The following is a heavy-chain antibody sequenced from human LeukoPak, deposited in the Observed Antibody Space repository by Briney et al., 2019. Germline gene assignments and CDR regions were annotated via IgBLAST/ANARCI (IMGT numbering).Heavy chain of an antibody. CDR1: GYTFTSYS. Sequence: TSVKVSCKASGYTFTSYSMHWVRQAPGQGLEWMGIINPSGGSTSYAQKFQGRVTMTRDTSTSTVYMELSSLRSEDTAVYYCARGGSCNSASGGDCSHLLIAWGQGALVTVSS. CDR2: INPSGGST. CDR3: ARGGSCNSASGGDCSHLLIA. D-gene: IGHD2-21*02. V-gene: IGHV1-46*01. J-gene: IGHJ5*02.